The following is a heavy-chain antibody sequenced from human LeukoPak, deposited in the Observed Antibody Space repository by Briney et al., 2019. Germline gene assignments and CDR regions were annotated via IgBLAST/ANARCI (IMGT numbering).Heavy chain of an antibody. CDR1: GFIFSSYS. V-gene: IGHV3-21*01. Sequence: GGSLRLSCAASGFIFSSYSMNWVRQAPGKGLEWVSSISSSSSYIYYADSVKGRFTISRDNAKNSLYLQMNSLRAEDTAVYYCARASTYYDNVWGSYRPSHLDYWGQGTLVTVSS. CDR2: ISSSSSYI. D-gene: IGHD3-16*02. CDR3: ARASTYYDNVWGSYRPSHLDY. J-gene: IGHJ4*02.